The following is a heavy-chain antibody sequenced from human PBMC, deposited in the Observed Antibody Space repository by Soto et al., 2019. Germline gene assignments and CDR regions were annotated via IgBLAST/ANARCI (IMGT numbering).Heavy chain of an antibody. J-gene: IGHJ6*03. V-gene: IGHV3-33*08. Sequence: PGGSLRLSCAASGFTFSSYSMHWVRQAPGKGLEWVAVIWYDGSNKYYADSVKGRFTISRDNSKNTLYLQMNSLRAEDTAVYYCACITIFGVVISPPYYMDVWGKGTTVTVSS. CDR3: ACITIFGVVISPPYYMDV. CDR1: GFTFSSYS. D-gene: IGHD3-3*01. CDR2: IWYDGSNK.